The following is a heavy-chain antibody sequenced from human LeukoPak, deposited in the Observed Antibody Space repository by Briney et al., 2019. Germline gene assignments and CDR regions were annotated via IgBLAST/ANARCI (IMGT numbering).Heavy chain of an antibody. CDR2: ISSSSSYI. D-gene: IGHD3-3*01. CDR3: ARDLEYYDFWSGYGY. CDR1: GFTFSSYS. Sequence: GGSLRLSCAASGFTFSSYSMNWVRQAPGKGLEWVSSISSSSSYIYYADSVKGRFTISRDNAKNSLYLQMNNLRAEDTAVYYCARDLEYYDFWSGYGYWGQGTLVTVSS. J-gene: IGHJ4*02. V-gene: IGHV3-21*01.